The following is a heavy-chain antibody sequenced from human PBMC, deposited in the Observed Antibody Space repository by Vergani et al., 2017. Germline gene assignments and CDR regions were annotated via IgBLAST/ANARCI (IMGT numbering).Heavy chain of an antibody. CDR1: GFTFSSYD. CDR2: ISGSGGNT. J-gene: IGHJ6*02. D-gene: IGHD2-2*01. CDR3: AKGVYCSSTSCYEGRGYYYGMGV. Sequence: EVQLLESGGGLVQPGGSLRLSCAASGFTFSSYDMSWVRQVPGKGLEWVSGISGSGGNTYYANSVKGRFTISRDNSKNTLYLQMNSLIADDTAVYYCAKGVYCSSTSCYEGRGYYYGMGVWGQGTTVTFSS. V-gene: IGHV3-23*01.